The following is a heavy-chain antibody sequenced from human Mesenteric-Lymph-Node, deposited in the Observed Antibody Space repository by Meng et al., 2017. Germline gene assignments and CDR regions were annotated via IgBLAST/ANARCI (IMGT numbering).Heavy chain of an antibody. Sequence: SETLSLTCAVSGGSISSSNWWSRVRQPPGKGLEWIGEIYHSGSTNYNPSLKSRVTISVDTSKNQFYLKLSSVTAADTAVYYCAGEYSSGWYSSDTYWGHWYFDLWGRGTLVTVSS. V-gene: IGHV4-4*02. D-gene: IGHD6-19*01. CDR3: AGEYSSGWYSSDTYWGHWYFDL. CDR1: GGSISSSNW. J-gene: IGHJ2*01. CDR2: IYHSGST.